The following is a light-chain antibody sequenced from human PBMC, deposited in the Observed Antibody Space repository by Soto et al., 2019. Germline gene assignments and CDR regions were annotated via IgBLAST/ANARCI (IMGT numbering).Light chain of an antibody. CDR1: QTVSSN. Sequence: EIVMTQSPATLSVSPGESATLSCRASQTVSSNLAWYQQKPGQAPRLLIYGASTRATGMPARFSGSGSGTESTLTISSLQSEDFAVYYCQQYNNWPPWTFGQGTKVDIK. CDR2: GAS. V-gene: IGKV3-15*01. J-gene: IGKJ1*01. CDR3: QQYNNWPPWT.